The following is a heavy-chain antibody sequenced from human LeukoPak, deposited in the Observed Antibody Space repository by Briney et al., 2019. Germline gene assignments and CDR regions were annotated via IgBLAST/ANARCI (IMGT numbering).Heavy chain of an antibody. CDR2: IHYSGDT. CDR3: ARDLELERNRWNYFES. J-gene: IGHJ4*02. D-gene: IGHD1-1*01. Sequence: SETLSLTCSVSSVSISSFFWSWIRQPPGKGLGWIGSIHYSGDTKYNPSLKSRVSLSVDTSKQQFSLRLSSVTAADTAVYYCARDLELERNRWNYFESWGQGTLVTVSS. CDR1: SVSISSFF. V-gene: IGHV4-59*01.